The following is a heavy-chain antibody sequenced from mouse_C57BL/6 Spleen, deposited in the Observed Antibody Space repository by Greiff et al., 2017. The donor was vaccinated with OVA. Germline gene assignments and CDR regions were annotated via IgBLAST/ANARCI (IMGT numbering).Heavy chain of an antibody. Sequence: VQLKESGGGLVKPGGSLKLSCAASGFTFSSYAMSWVRQTPEKRLEWVATISDGGSYTYYPDNVKGRFTISRDNAKNNLYLQMSHLKSEDTAMYYCAGGYDEYFDVWGTGTTVTVSS. D-gene: IGHD2-12*01. CDR3: AGGYDEYFDV. J-gene: IGHJ1*03. V-gene: IGHV5-4*01. CDR1: GFTFSSYA. CDR2: ISDGGSYT.